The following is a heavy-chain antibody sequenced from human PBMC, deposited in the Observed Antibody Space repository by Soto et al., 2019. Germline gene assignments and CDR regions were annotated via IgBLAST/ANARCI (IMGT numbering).Heavy chain of an antibody. Sequence: PSETLSLTCTVSGGSISSYYWSWIRQPPGKGLEWIGYISYSGSTNYNPSLKSRVTISVDTSKNQFSLKLSSVTAADTAVYYCARQTGTISWFDPWGQGTSVTVSS. CDR1: GGSISSYY. D-gene: IGHD1-7*01. CDR3: ARQTGTISWFDP. V-gene: IGHV4-59*08. CDR2: ISYSGST. J-gene: IGHJ5*02.